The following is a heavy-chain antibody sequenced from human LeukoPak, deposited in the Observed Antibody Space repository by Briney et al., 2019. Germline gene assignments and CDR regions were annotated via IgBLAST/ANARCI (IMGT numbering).Heavy chain of an antibody. CDR2: ISGSGGST. CDR3: AELFGGYLHYPFDY. D-gene: IGHD2-21*02. CDR1: GFTFSSYA. V-gene: IGHV3-23*01. Sequence: GGSLRLSCAASGFTFSSYAMSWVRQAPGKGLEWVSAISGSGGSTYYADSVKGRFTISRDNSKNTLYLQMNSLRAEDTAVYYCAELFGGYLHYPFDYWGQGTLVTVSS. J-gene: IGHJ4*02.